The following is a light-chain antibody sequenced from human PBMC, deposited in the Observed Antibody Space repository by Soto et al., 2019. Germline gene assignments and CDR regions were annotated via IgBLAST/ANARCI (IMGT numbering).Light chain of an antibody. CDR2: DAS. Sequence: EIQVSQSPFTLSATVGDRVTLTCRASQSISSWLAWYQQKPGKAPKLLIYDASSLESGVPPRFSGSGSGTEFTLTISSLQPDDFATYYCQQYNSIGAFGGGTKVDI. J-gene: IGKJ4*01. CDR3: QQYNSIGA. V-gene: IGKV1-5*01. CDR1: QSISSW.